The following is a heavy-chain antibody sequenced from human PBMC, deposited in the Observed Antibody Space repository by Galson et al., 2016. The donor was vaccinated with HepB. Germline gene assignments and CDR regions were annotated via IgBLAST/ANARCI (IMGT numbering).Heavy chain of an antibody. V-gene: IGHV1-69*13. J-gene: IGHJ6*02. CDR3: ARGSDYEVTTNHHYYAMDV. CDR1: GDTFSNFA. Sequence: SVKVSCKASGDTFSNFAFSWVRQAPGQGLEWMGRIIPIFGPANYAQNFQGRVTITADGSTQTAYMEVSSLRPENTAVYYCARGSDYEVTTNHHYYAMDVWGQGTTVTVSS. CDR2: IIPIFGPA. D-gene: IGHD4-17*01.